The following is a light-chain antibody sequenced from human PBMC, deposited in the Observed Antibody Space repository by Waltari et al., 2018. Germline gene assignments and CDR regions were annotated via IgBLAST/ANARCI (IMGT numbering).Light chain of an antibody. J-gene: IGKJ1*01. V-gene: IGKV1-5*03. CDR1: QSISNW. Sequence: DIQMTQSPSTLSASVGDRVTIPCRASQSISNWLVWYQQKPGKAPQPLIYEASNLESGVPSRFSGSGSETEFTLTISGLQPDDFATYYCQQYNAYWTFGQGTKVEVK. CDR2: EAS. CDR3: QQYNAYWT.